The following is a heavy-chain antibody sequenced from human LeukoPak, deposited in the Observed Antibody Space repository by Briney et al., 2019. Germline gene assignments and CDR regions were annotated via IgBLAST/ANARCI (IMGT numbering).Heavy chain of an antibody. CDR2: TYYRSKWYN. D-gene: IGHD3-16*01. Sequence: SQTLSLTCATSGDSVSSNSAAWNWIRQPPSRGLEWLGRTYYRSKWYNDYAVSVKSRITIYPDTSKNQFSLQLNSVTPEDTAVYYCARATDPYHYGMDVWGQGTTVTVSS. V-gene: IGHV6-1*01. J-gene: IGHJ6*02. CDR3: ARATDPYHYGMDV. CDR1: GDSVSSNSAA.